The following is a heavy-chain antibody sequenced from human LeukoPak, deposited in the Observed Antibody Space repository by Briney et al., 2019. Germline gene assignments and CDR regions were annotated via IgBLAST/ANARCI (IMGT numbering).Heavy chain of an antibody. CDR1: GGSFRGYY. V-gene: IGHV4-34*01. D-gene: IGHD3-3*01. CDR2: INHSGST. CDR3: ARDTIFGVVTGFNWFDP. J-gene: IGHJ5*02. Sequence: NPSETLSLTCAVYGGSFRGYYWSGIRQPPGKGLEWSGEINHSGSTNYNPSLKSRVTLSVDTSKNQFSLKLSSVTAADTAVYYCARDTIFGVVTGFNWFDPWGQGTLVTVSS.